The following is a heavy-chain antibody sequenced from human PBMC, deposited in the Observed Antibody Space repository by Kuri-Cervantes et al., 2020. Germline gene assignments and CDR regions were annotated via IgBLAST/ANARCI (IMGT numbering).Heavy chain of an antibody. V-gene: IGHV4-59*13. J-gene: IGHJ4*02. CDR1: GGSISSYY. CDR2: IYYSGST. CDR3: ARDRLAMVV. Sequence: GSLRLSCTVSGGSISSYYWSWIRQPPGKGLEWIGYIYYSGSTNYNPSLKSRVTMSVDSSKNQFSLKLTSVTAADTAAYYCARDRLAMVVWGQGALVTVSS. D-gene: IGHD5-18*01.